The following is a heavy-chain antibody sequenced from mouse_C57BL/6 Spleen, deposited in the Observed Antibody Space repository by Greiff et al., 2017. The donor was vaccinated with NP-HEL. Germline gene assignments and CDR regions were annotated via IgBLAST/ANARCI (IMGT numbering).Heavy chain of an antibody. CDR1: GYTFTSYG. Sequence: VKLQESGAELARPGASVKLSCKASGYTFTSYGISWVKQRTGQGLEWIGEIYPRSGNTYYNEKFKGKATLTADKSSSTAYMELRSLTSEDSAVYFCARSVLYDGYTFAYWGQGTLVTVSA. CDR3: ARSVLYDGYTFAY. D-gene: IGHD2-3*01. CDR2: IYPRSGNT. J-gene: IGHJ3*01. V-gene: IGHV1-81*01.